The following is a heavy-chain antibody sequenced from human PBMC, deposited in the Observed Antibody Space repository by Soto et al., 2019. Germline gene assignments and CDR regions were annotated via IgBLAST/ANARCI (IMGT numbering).Heavy chain of an antibody. J-gene: IGHJ6*03. CDR3: ARAAHYLCGSGNRGSTAMDV. D-gene: IGHD3-10*01. Sequence: PSETLSLTCAVYGGSFSGYYWSWIRQPPGKGLEWIGEINHSGSTNYNPSLKSRVTISVDTSKNQFSLKLSSVTAADTAVYYCARAAHYLCGSGNRGSTAMDVWGKGTTVTVSS. CDR1: GGSFSGYY. V-gene: IGHV4-34*01. CDR2: INHSGST.